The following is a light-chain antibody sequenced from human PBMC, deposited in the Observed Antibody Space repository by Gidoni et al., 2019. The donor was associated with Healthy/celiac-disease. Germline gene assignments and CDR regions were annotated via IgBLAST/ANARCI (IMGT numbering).Light chain of an antibody. CDR3: QQSYSTPRT. V-gene: IGKV1-39*01. CDR2: AAS. J-gene: IGKJ1*01. Sequence: IQMTQSPSSLSASVGDRVTIPCRASQSIRSYLDWYQQKPGKAPKLLIYAASSLQSGVPSRFSGSGSGTDFTLTISSLQPEDFATYYCQQSYSTPRTFGQGTKVEIK. CDR1: QSIRSY.